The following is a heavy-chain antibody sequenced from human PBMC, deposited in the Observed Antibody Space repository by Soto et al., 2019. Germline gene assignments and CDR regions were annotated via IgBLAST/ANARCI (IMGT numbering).Heavy chain of an antibody. CDR3: AKDPNGDYVGAFDS. Sequence: EVQLLESGGGLVQPGGSLRLSCTASGFSFSNYAVTWVRQAPGKGLEWVSSIGGDTSYTYYADSVKGRFTISRDKSKNTVFLQMNSLRAHDTAAYHCAKDPNGDYVGAFDSWGQGTLVTVSS. D-gene: IGHD4-17*01. J-gene: IGHJ4*02. CDR2: IGGDTSYT. CDR1: GFSFSNYA. V-gene: IGHV3-23*01.